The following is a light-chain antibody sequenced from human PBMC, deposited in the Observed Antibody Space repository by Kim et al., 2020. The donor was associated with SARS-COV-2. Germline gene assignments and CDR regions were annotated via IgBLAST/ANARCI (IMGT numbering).Light chain of an antibody. CDR2: GAS. V-gene: IGKV3-20*01. J-gene: IGKJ1*01. CDR1: QSVSSSY. Sequence: SPLERATLSCRASQSVSSSYLAWYQQKPGQAPRLLIYGASSRATGVPDRFSGSGSGTDFTLTITRLEPEDFAVYYCQQYGNSPHTFGQGTKVDIK. CDR3: QQYGNSPHT.